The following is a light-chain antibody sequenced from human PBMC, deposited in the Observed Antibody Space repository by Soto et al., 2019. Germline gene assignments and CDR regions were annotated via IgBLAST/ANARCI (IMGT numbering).Light chain of an antibody. Sequence: QSVLTHPPSASGTPGQRVTISCSGSSSNIGSNTVNWYQQLPGTAPKLVIYSNNQRPSGVPDRFSGSKSGTSASLAISGLQSEDEADYYCVAWDDGLNGYVVFGGGTKVTVL. J-gene: IGLJ2*01. CDR2: SNN. CDR3: VAWDDGLNGYVV. V-gene: IGLV1-44*01. CDR1: SSNIGSNT.